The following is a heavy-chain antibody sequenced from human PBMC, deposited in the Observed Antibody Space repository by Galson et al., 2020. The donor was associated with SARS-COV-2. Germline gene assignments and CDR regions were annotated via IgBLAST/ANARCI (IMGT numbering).Heavy chain of an antibody. V-gene: IGHV4-34*01. CDR2: INHSGST. J-gene: IGHJ1*01. CDR1: GGSFSGYY. Sequence: SETLSLTCAVYGGSFSGYYWNWIRQPPGKGLEWIGEINHSGSTNYNPSLKSRVTISVDTSKNQFSLKLSSVTAADTAVYYCARGRYSSRWYGAPAGFQHWGQGTLVTVSS. D-gene: IGHD6-13*01. CDR3: ARGRYSSRWYGAPAGFQH.